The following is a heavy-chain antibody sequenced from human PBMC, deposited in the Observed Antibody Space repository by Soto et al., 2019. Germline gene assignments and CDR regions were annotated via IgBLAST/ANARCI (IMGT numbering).Heavy chain of an antibody. J-gene: IGHJ4*02. CDR1: GFTFSSYS. Sequence: EVQLVESGGGLVKPGGSLRLSCAASGFTFSSYSMNWVRQAPGKGLEWVSSISRSSSYIYYADSVKGRFTISRDNAKNALYGQMNSLRAEDTAVYYCARDQQLDRLVDGDKRYSFDYWGKGTLVTVSS. D-gene: IGHD3-3*01. CDR2: ISRSSSYI. CDR3: ARDQQLDRLVDGDKRYSFDY. V-gene: IGHV3-21*01.